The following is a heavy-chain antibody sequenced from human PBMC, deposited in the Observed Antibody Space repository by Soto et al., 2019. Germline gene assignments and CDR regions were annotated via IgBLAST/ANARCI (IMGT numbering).Heavy chain of an antibody. J-gene: IGHJ4*02. CDR1: GGTFSSYA. CDR2: IIPIFGTA. Sequence: ASVKVSCKASGGTFSSYAISWVRQAPGQGLEWMGGIIPIFGTANYAQKFQGRVTITADESTSTAYMELSSLRSEDTAVYYCARDAVAGPFFGYWGQGTLVTVSS. V-gene: IGHV1-69*13. CDR3: ARDAVAGPFFGY. D-gene: IGHD6-19*01.